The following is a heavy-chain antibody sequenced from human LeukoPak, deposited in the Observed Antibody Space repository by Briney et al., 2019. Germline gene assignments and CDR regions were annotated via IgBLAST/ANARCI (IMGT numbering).Heavy chain of an antibody. CDR2: ISSSGSTI. Sequence: GGYLRLSCAASGFTFSSYEMNWVRQAPGKGLEWVSYISSSGSTIYYADSVKGRFTISRDNAKNSLYLQMNSLRAEDTAVYYCAGVAWFGEFYSDYWGQGTLVTVSS. CDR1: GFTFSSYE. J-gene: IGHJ4*02. D-gene: IGHD3-10*01. CDR3: AGVAWFGEFYSDY. V-gene: IGHV3-48*03.